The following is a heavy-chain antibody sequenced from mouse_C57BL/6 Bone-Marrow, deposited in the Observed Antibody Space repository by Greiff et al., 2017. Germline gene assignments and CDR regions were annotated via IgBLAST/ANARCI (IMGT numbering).Heavy chain of an antibody. CDR3: TRGGILSSWYFDV. Sequence: VQLQQSGAELVRPGASVTLSCKASGYTFTDYEMHWVKQTPVHGLEWIGAIDPETGGTAYNQKFKGKAILTADKSSSTAYMELRSLTSEDSAVYYCTRGGILSSWYFDVWGTGTTVTVSS. D-gene: IGHD1-1*01. J-gene: IGHJ1*03. CDR1: GYTFTDYE. V-gene: IGHV1-15*01. CDR2: IDPETGGT.